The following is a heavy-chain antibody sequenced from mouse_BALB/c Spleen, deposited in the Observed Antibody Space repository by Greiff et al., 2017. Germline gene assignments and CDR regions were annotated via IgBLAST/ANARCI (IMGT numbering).Heavy chain of an antibody. D-gene: IGHD4-1*01. Sequence: VQLQQSGAELARPGASVKLSCKASGYTFTDYYINWVKQRTGQGLEWIGEIYPGSGNTYYNEKFKGKATLTADKSSSTAYMQLSSLTSEDSAVYVCAITGDYYAMDYWGQGTSVTVSS. J-gene: IGHJ4*01. CDR1: GYTFTDYY. V-gene: IGHV1-77*01. CDR3: AITGDYYAMDY. CDR2: IYPGSGNT.